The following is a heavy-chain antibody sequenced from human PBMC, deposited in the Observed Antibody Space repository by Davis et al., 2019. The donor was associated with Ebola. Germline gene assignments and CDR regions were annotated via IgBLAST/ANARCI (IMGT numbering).Heavy chain of an antibody. V-gene: IGHV3-15*01. CDR3: TLGEN. J-gene: IGHJ4*02. CDR1: GFTLSQYG. D-gene: IGHD3-16*01. Sequence: PGGSLRLSCAASGFTLSQYGMHWVRQAPGKGLQWIGRIRSRSDGGTTDYAAPVKGRFTISRDDSQNMVYLQMNSLKTEDTAVYFCTLGENWGPGTQVTVSS. CDR2: IRSRSDGGTT.